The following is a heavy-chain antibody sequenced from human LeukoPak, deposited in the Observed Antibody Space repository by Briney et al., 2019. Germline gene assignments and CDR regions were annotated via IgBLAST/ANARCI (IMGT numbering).Heavy chain of an antibody. CDR2: ISSSSSYL. CDR3: ARGPSGYHNT. V-gene: IGHV3-21*01. CDR1: GFTLNTYN. Sequence: PGGSLRLSCAASGFTLNTYNMNWVRQAPGKGLEWVSSISSSSSYLFFADSVKGRFTISRDNAKNSLYLQMNSLRAEDTAVYYCARGPSGYHNTGGQGTLVTVSS. J-gene: IGHJ4*02. D-gene: IGHD5-12*01.